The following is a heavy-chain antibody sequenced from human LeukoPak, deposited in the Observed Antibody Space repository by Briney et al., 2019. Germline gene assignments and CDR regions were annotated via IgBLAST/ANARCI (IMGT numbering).Heavy chain of an antibody. D-gene: IGHD1-1*01. CDR2: ISIVSTYI. CDR1: GFTFSSYA. CDR3: ARDRKVEPLPEY. V-gene: IGHV3-21*01. J-gene: IGHJ4*02. Sequence: PGGSLRLSCAASGFTFSSYAMNWVRPAPGKGLEWISSISIVSTYIYYADSVKGRFTISRDNARNSLYLQLNSLRVEDTAVYYCARDRKVEPLPEYWGQGTLVTVSS.